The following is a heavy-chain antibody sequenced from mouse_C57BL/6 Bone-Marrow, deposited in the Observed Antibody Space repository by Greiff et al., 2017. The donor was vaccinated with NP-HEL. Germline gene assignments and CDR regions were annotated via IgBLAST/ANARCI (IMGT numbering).Heavy chain of an antibody. CDR2: IDPSDSYT. CDR3: ARDGFFFDY. D-gene: IGHD2-3*01. V-gene: IGHV1-69*01. J-gene: IGHJ2*01. CDR1: GYTFTSYW. Sequence: VQLQQPGAELVMPGASVKLSCKASGYTFTSYWMHWVKQRPGQGLEWIGEIDPSDSYTNYTQKFKGKSTLTVDKSSSTAYMQLSSLTSEDSAVYYCARDGFFFDYWGQGTTLTVSS.